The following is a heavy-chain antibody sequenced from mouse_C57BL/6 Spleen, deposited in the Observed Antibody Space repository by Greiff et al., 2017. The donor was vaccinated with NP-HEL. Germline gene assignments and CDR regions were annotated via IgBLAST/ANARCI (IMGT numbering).Heavy chain of an antibody. V-gene: IGHV1-53*01. CDR2: INPSNGGT. CDR1: GYTFTSSW. D-gene: IGHD2-4*01. J-gene: IGHJ4*01. CDR3: ARGYDYDEEYYYAMDY. Sequence: QVQLQQSGTALVKPGASVKLSCKASGYTFTSSWMHWVKQRPGQGLEWIGNINPSNGGTNYNEKFKSKATLTVDKSSSTAYMQLSSLTSEDSAVYYCARGYDYDEEYYYAMDYWGQGTSVTVSS.